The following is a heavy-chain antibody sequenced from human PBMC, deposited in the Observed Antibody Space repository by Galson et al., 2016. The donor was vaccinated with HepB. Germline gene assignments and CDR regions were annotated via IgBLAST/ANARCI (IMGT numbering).Heavy chain of an antibody. CDR1: GFSLSTSGMC. V-gene: IGHV2-70*01. J-gene: IGHJ6*02. CDR3: ARMKNYYYGMDV. CDR2: IDWDEAK. Sequence: PALVKPTQTLTLTCTFSGFSLSTSGMCVSWIRQPPGKALEWLALIDWDEAKYYSTSLKTRLTISKDTSKNQVVLTMTNMDPVDSATYYCARMKNYYYGMDVWGQGTTVTVSS.